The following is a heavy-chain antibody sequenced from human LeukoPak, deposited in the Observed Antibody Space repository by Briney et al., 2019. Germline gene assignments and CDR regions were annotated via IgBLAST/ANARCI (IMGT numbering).Heavy chain of an antibody. Sequence: GGSLRLSCAASGFTFSDYQMSWIRQAPGQGLEWVSYIGSSGTTIYYADSVKGRFTISRDNAKNSLYLQMNSLRAEDTAVYYCARGGYSDYLNCWGQGTLVTVSS. V-gene: IGHV3-11*04. J-gene: IGHJ4*02. CDR2: IGSSGTTI. CDR3: ARGGYSDYLNC. CDR1: GFTFSDYQ. D-gene: IGHD1-1*01.